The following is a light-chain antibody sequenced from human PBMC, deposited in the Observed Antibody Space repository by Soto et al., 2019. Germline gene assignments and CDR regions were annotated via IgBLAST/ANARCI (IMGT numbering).Light chain of an antibody. Sequence: QSALTQPASVSGSPGQSITISCTGGNSDVGAYNFVSWYQQHPGKAPKLIICDVSDRPSGISNRFSGSKSGNTASLTISGLQAEDEADYYCSSYRTGRTLVFGTGTKVTVL. CDR2: DVS. J-gene: IGLJ1*01. CDR3: SSYRTGRTLV. CDR1: NSDVGAYNF. V-gene: IGLV2-14*03.